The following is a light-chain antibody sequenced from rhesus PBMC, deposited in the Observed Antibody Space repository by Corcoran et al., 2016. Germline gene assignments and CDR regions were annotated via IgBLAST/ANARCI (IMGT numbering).Light chain of an antibody. CDR2: KAS. Sequence: DIQMTQSPSSLSASVGDTVTITCRASQGISSWLAWYQQKPGKAPKLLIYKASSWQSGVPSRFSGGGSVTDFTLTISSLQSEDFATYYCQQYSSRPLTFGGGTKVELK. J-gene: IGKJ4*01. CDR3: QQYSSRPLT. V-gene: IGKV1-22*01. CDR1: QGISSW.